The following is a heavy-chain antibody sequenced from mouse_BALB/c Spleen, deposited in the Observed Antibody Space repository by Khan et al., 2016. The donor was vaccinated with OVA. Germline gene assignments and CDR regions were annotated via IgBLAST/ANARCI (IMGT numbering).Heavy chain of an antibody. CDR1: GYTFTTYW. V-gene: IGHV1-7*01. J-gene: IGHJ2*01. Sequence: QVQLQQSGAELTKPGASVKMSCKASGYTFTTYWMHWVKQRPGQGLEWIGYINPTSGYTDYNEKFKDRATLSADRSSSTAYMQLSSLTSGDSADYYCTRDRIDYWGQGTTLTVSS. CDR3: TRDRIDY. CDR2: INPTSGYT.